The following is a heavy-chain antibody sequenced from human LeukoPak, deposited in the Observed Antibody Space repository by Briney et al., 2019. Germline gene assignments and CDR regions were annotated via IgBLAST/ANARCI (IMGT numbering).Heavy chain of an antibody. CDR3: ARGVPYDSWSGPHYSDY. J-gene: IGHJ4*02. V-gene: IGHV3-7*01. Sequence: GGSLRLSCAAPGFTFSNYWMAWVRQAPGKGLEWVAHIKQDGSQEYYVDSVKGRFTISRDSAKNSLYLQMNSLRAEDTAVYYCARGVPYDSWSGPHYSDYWGQGTLVTVSS. CDR2: IKQDGSQE. CDR1: GFTFSNYW. D-gene: IGHD3-3*01.